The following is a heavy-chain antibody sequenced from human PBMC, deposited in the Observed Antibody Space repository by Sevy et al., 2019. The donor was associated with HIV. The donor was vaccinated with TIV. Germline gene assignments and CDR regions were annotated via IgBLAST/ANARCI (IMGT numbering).Heavy chain of an antibody. D-gene: IGHD1-26*01. V-gene: IGHV4-59*08. CDR3: AGGNAWGRGYS. CDR2: IYYNGHI. CDR1: GGSITSLY. Sequence: SETLSITCTVSGGSITSLYWNWIRQPPGKGLEWIANIYYNGHINYNPSLKSRVTLSLDTSKNQFSLRLSSVTAADTAMYYCAGGNAWGRGYSRGQGTLVTVSS. J-gene: IGHJ5*01.